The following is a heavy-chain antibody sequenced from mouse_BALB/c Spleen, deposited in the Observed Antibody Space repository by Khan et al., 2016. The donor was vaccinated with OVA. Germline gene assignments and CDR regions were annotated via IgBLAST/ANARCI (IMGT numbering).Heavy chain of an antibody. J-gene: IGHJ2*01. D-gene: IGHD1-1*02. Sequence: EVQLQESGPGLVKPSQSLSLTCTVTGYSITTDYAWNWIRQFPGSKLEWMGHISYSGNTKYNPSLKSRISITRNSSKNQFLLQWKSVTAEDTARYYCARIYGGDFDYWGQGTTLTVSS. CDR1: GYSITTDYA. CDR3: ARIYGGDFDY. CDR2: ISYSGNT. V-gene: IGHV3-2*02.